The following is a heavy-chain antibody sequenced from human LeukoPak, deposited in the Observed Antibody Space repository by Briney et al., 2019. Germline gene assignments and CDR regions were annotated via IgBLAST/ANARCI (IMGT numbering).Heavy chain of an antibody. CDR1: GGTFSSYA. D-gene: IGHD6-13*01. CDR2: IIPIFGTA. V-gene: IGHV1-69*01. Sequence: SVKVSCKASGGTFSSYAISWVRQAPGQGLEWMGGIIPIFGTANYAQKFQGRVTITADESTSTAYMELSSLRSEDTAVYYCARVLRASRIAAAGNFFYWGQGTLVTVSS. CDR3: ARVLRASRIAAAGNFFY. J-gene: IGHJ4*02.